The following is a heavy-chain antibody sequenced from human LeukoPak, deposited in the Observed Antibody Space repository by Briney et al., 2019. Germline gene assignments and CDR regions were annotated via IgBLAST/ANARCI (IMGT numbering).Heavy chain of an antibody. Sequence: PGGSLRLSCAASGFTFSSYAMHWVRQAPGKGLEWVAVISYDGSNKYYADSVKGRFTISRDNSKNTLYLQMNSLRAEDTAVYYCARDLWTTVTKRHYYYYYMDVWGKGTTVTVSS. J-gene: IGHJ6*03. CDR1: GFTFSSYA. CDR3: ARDLWTTVTKRHYYYYYMDV. CDR2: ISYDGSNK. V-gene: IGHV3-30*04. D-gene: IGHD4-11*01.